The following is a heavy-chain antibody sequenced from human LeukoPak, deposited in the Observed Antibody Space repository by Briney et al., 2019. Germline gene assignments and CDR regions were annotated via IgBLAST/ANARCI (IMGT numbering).Heavy chain of an antibody. V-gene: IGHV6-1*01. J-gene: IGHJ4*02. Sequence: SQTLSLTCVISGDSVANNKAAWNWIRQSPSRGLEWLGRTYYRSKWYIGYAISVKGRIIINPDTSKNQFSLELNSVTPEDTGVYYCARDYSAARADFFDWGQGTLVTVSS. CDR3: ARDYSAARADFFD. CDR1: GDSVANNKAA. CDR2: TYYRSKWYI. D-gene: IGHD3/OR15-3a*01.